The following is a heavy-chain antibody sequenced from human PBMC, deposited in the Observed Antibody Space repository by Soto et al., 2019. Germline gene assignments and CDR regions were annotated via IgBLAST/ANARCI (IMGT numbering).Heavy chain of an antibody. CDR1: GYTFTVYY. CDR2: INPNSGGT. D-gene: IGHD6-13*01. J-gene: IGHJ6*02. CDR3: ARVSSSSYNSPYGMDV. Sequence: AASVKVSCKASGYTFTVYYMHWVLQAPGQGLEWMGWINPNSGGTNYAQKFQGWVTMTRDTSISTAYMELSRLRSDDTAVYYCARVSSSSYNSPYGMDVWGQGTTVTVSS. V-gene: IGHV1-2*04.